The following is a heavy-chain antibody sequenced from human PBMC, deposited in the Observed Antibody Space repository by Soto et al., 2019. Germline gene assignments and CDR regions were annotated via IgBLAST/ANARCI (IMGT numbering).Heavy chain of an antibody. CDR3: ARHAQQWLAEFDY. J-gene: IGHJ4*02. Sequence: SETLSLTCTVSGGSISSSSYYWGWIRQPPGKGLEWIGSIYYSGSTYYNPPLKSRVTISVDTSKNQFSLKLSSVTAADTAVYYCARHAQQWLAEFDYWGQGTQVTVSS. V-gene: IGHV4-39*01. CDR2: IYYSGST. CDR1: GGSISSSSYY. D-gene: IGHD6-19*01.